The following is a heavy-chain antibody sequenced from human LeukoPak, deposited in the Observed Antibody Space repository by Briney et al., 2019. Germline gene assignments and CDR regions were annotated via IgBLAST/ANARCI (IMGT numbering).Heavy chain of an antibody. CDR2: IYYSGST. D-gene: IGHD3-16*02. V-gene: IGHV4-39*01. J-gene: IGHJ4*02. CDR1: GGSISSSSYY. CDR3: AGVPGARLGELSLPFDY. Sequence: PSETLSLTCTVSGGSISSSSYYWGWIPQPPGKGLEWIGSIYYSGSTYYNPSLKRRVTISVDTSKNQFSLKLSSVTAADTAVYYCAGVPGARLGELSLPFDYWGQGTLVTVSP.